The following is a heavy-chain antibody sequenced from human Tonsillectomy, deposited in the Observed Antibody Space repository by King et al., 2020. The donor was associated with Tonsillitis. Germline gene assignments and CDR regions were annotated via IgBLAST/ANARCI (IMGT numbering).Heavy chain of an antibody. D-gene: IGHD1-26*01. V-gene: IGHV4-61*02. CDR3: ARDREGGYFDY. J-gene: IGHJ4*02. Sequence: VPLPESGPGLVKPSQTLSLTCTVSGGSISSGTYYWSWIRQPAGKGLEWIGHIYTSGSTNYNPSLKSRLTMSVDTSKNQFSLKLRSVTAADTAVYYCARDREGGYFDYWGQGTLVTVSS. CDR2: IYTSGST. CDR1: GGSISSGTYY.